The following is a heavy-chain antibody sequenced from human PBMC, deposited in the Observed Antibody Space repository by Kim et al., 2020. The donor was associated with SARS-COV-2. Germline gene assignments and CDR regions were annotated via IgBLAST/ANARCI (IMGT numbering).Heavy chain of an antibody. CDR1: GYSFTSYW. CDR2: IYPGDSDT. V-gene: IGHV5-51*01. CDR3: ARRSSWYVSGYYYGMDV. D-gene: IGHD6-13*01. Sequence: GESLKISCKGSGYSFTSYWIGWVRQMPGKGLEWMGIIYPGDSDTRYSPSFQGQVTISADKSISTAYLQWSSLKASDTAMYYCARRSSWYVSGYYYGMDVWGQGTTVTVSS. J-gene: IGHJ6*02.